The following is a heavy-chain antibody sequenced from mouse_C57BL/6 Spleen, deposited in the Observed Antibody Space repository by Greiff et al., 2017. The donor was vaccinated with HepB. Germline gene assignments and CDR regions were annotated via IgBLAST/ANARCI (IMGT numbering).Heavy chain of an antibody. CDR3: TAYSSRGFAY. V-gene: IGHV6-3*01. CDR2: IRLKSDNYAT. D-gene: IGHD2-10*01. CDR1: GFTFSNYW. Sequence: EVKVVESGGGLVQPGGSMKLSCVASGFTFSNYWMNWVRQSPEKGLEWVAQIRLKSDNYATHYAESVKGRFTISRDDSKSSVYLQMNNLRAEDTGIYYCTAYSSRGFAYWGQGTLVTVSA. J-gene: IGHJ3*01.